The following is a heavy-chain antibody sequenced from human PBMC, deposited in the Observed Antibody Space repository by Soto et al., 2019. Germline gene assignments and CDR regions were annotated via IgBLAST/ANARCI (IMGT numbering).Heavy chain of an antibody. Sequence: PSETLSLTCTVSGGSISSGGYYWSWIRQHPGKGLEWIGYIYYSGSTYYNPSLKSRVTISVDTSKNQFSLKLSSVTAADTAAYYCARGGYCSSTSCYRASSPRPWWAFDPWGQGTLVTVSS. CDR3: ARGGYCSSTSCYRASSPRPWWAFDP. CDR2: IYYSGST. V-gene: IGHV4-31*03. J-gene: IGHJ5*02. D-gene: IGHD2-2*02. CDR1: GGSISSGGYY.